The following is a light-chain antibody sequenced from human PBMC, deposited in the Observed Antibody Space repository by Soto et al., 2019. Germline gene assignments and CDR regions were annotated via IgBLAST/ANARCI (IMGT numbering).Light chain of an antibody. CDR3: CSYTSSATMV. J-gene: IGLJ2*01. Sequence: QSALIQPPSVSGSPGQSVTISCTGTSSDFGSYDYVSWYQQHPGTVPKPMIYNVNTQPSGVPDRFSGSKSGNTASMTISGLQAEDEADYQCCSYTSSATMVFGGGTKVTVL. V-gene: IGLV2-11*01. CDR1: SSDFGSYDY. CDR2: NVN.